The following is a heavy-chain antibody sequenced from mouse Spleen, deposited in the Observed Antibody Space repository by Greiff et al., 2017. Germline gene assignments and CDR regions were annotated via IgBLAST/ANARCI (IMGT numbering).Heavy chain of an antibody. D-gene: IGHD2-10*02. CDR1: GYAFSSSW. Sequence: QVQLKESGPELVKPGASVKISCKASGYAFSSSWMNWVKQRPGKGLEWIGRIYPGDGDTNYNGKFKGKATLTADKSSSTAYMQLSSLTSEDSAVYFCARGGYGNYGYYYAMDYWGQGTSVTVSS. V-gene: IGHV1-82*01. CDR3: ARGGYGNYGYYYAMDY. J-gene: IGHJ4*01. CDR2: IYPGDGDT.